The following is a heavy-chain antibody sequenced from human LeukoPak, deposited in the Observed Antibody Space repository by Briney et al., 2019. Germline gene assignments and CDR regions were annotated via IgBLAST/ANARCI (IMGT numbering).Heavy chain of an antibody. CDR1: GGSFSGYF. CDR2: MYYSGST. Sequence: KPSETLSLTCAVYGGSFSGYFWSWIRQPPGKGLEWIGYMYYSGSTNYNPSLKGRVTISLDTSKNQFSLRLSSVTAADTAKYYCARGVRYFDYWGQGTLVTVSS. CDR3: ARGVRYFDY. V-gene: IGHV4-59*01. D-gene: IGHD1-14*01. J-gene: IGHJ4*02.